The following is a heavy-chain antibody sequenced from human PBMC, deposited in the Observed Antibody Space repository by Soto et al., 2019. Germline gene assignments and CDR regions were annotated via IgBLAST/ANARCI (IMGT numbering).Heavy chain of an antibody. CDR2: ISSSGSTI. V-gene: IGHV3-48*03. CDR3: ARGQYSSGGGYFDY. CDR1: GFTFSSYE. D-gene: IGHD6-19*01. Sequence: EVQLVESGGGLVQPGGSLRLSCAASGFTFSSYEMNWVRQAPGKGLEWVSYISSSGSTIYYADSVKGRFTISRDNAKNPLELQMNGVRAEDTAVYYCARGQYSSGGGYFDYWGQETLVTVSS. J-gene: IGHJ4*02.